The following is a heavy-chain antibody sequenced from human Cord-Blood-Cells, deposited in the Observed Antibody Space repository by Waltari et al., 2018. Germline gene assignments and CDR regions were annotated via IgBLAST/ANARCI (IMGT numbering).Heavy chain of an antibody. D-gene: IGHD3-9*01. J-gene: IGHJ3*02. CDR2: ISGSGGST. V-gene: IGHV3-23*01. Sequence: EVQLLESGGGLVQPGGSLRLSCAAYGFTFSSYALSWVGQAPGKGLEWVSAISGSGGSTYYADSVKGRFTISRDNSKNTLYLQMNSLRAEDTAVYYCAKDPYDILTGYYIAFDIWGQGTMVTVSS. CDR1: GFTFSSYA. CDR3: AKDPYDILTGYYIAFDI.